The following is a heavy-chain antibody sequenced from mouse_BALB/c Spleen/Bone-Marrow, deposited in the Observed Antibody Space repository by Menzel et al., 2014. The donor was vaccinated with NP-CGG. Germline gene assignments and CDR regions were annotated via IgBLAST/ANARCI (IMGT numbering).Heavy chain of an antibody. CDR3: ARHETTVLATDAMDY. CDR1: GFAFSNYD. Sequence: EVQLVASGGGLVKPGGSLKLSCAASGFAFSNYDMSWVRQTPEKRLEWVATISSGGSYTYYPDSVKGRFTISRDNAKNTLYLQMSSLRSEDTAMYYCARHETTVLATDAMDYWGQGTSVTVSS. D-gene: IGHD1-1*01. J-gene: IGHJ4*01. CDR2: ISSGGSYT. V-gene: IGHV5-9-3*01.